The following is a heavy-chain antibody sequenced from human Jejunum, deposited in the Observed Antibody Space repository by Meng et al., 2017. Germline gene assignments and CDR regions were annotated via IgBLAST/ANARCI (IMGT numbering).Heavy chain of an antibody. CDR3: ARDHWGSLDY. Sequence: QLQRQASGPGLVRPSETLSLICAVSGGSVSSSGYQWGWIRQPPGKGLEWIGYASTNYNPSLKSRVTISLDTSKNQFSLKLTSVTAADTAVYYCARDHWGSLDYWGQGILVTVSS. CDR2: AST. V-gene: IGHV4-61*08. J-gene: IGHJ4*02. CDR1: GGSVSSSGYQ. D-gene: IGHD7-27*01.